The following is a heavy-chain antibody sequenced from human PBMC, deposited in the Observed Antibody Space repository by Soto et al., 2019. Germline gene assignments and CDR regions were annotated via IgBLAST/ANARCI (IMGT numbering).Heavy chain of an antibody. J-gene: IGHJ5*02. Sequence: SETLSLTCSVSGGSISSNIYYWAWIRQPPGKGLEWIGTIYYRGSPSYNPSLKGRVTISVDMSENQSSLILTSVTAADTAVYWCARDPVDGYAFFDNWGQGALVTVSS. CDR3: ARDPVDGYAFFDN. CDR1: GGSISSNIYY. D-gene: IGHD5-12*01. CDR2: IYYRGSP. V-gene: IGHV4-39*07.